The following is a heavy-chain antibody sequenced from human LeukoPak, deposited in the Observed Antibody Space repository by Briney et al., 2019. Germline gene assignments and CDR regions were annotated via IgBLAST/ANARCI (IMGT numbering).Heavy chain of an antibody. V-gene: IGHV4-61*02. CDR1: GGSISSGSCY. CDR3: ARDSDSSSWYWYYGMDV. CDR2: IYTSGST. D-gene: IGHD6-13*01. Sequence: SETLSLTCTVSGGSISSGSCYWSWIRQPAGKGLEWIGRIYTSGSTNYNPSLKSRVTISVDTSKNQFSLKLSSVTAADTAVYYCARDSDSSSWYWYYGMDVWGQGTTVTVSS. J-gene: IGHJ6*02.